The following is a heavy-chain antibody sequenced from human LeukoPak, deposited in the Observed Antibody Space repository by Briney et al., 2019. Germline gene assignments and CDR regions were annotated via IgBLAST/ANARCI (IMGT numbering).Heavy chain of an antibody. CDR2: IYYSGST. CDR1: GGSICSSSYY. D-gene: IGHD2-2*01. V-gene: IGHV4-39*01. CDR3: ARRDRYCSSTSCYGHRFDP. Sequence: SETLSLTCTVSGGSICSSSYYWGWIRQPPGKGLEWIGSIYYSGSTYYNPSLKSRLTMSVDTSKNQFSLKLSSVTAADTAVYYCARRDRYCSSTSCYGHRFDPCGQGTLVTVSS. J-gene: IGHJ5*02.